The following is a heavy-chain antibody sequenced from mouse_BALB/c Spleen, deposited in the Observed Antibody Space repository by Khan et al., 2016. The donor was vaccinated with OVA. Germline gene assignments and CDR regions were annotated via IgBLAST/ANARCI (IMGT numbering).Heavy chain of an antibody. V-gene: IGHV5-9*02. Sequence: EVQLKESGGGLVKPGGSLKLSCAPFGFAFSSYDMSWVRQTPEKRLEWVATISGTGIYTYYPDSVKGRFTISRDNARNTLYLQMSSLRSEDTALYYCSRPSYYGNPWFTYWGQGTLVTVSA. CDR2: ISGTGIYT. D-gene: IGHD2-10*01. CDR3: SRPSYYGNPWFTY. CDR1: GFAFSSYD. J-gene: IGHJ3*01.